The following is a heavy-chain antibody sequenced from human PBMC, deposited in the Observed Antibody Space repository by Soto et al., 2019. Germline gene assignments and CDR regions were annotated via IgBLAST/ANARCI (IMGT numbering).Heavy chain of an antibody. CDR3: ARDYDFWSGYYPYYYYGMDV. CDR2: ISSSSSYI. D-gene: IGHD3-3*01. CDR1: GFTFSSYS. Sequence: PGGSLRLSCAASGFTFSSYSMNWVRQAPGKGLEWVSSISSSSSYIYYADSVKGRFTISRDNAKNSLYLQMNSLRAEDTAVYYCARDYDFWSGYYPYYYYGMDVWGQGTTVTVSS. J-gene: IGHJ6*02. V-gene: IGHV3-21*01.